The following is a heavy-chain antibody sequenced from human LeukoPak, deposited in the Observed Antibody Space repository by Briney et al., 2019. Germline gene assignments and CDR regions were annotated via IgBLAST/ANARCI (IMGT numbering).Heavy chain of an antibody. J-gene: IGHJ4*02. Sequence: GGSLRLSCAASGFTFSSYSMNWVRQAPGKGLEWVSYISSSSGTIYYADSVKGRFTISRDNAKNSLYLQVNSLRPEDTAVYYCARGLNSGVGPAAYWGQGTLATVSS. CDR2: ISSSSGTI. V-gene: IGHV3-48*01. CDR3: ARGLNSGVGPAAY. CDR1: GFTFSSYS. D-gene: IGHD6-13*01.